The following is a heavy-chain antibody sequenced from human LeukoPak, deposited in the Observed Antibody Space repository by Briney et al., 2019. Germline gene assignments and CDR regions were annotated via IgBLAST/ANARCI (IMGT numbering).Heavy chain of an antibody. J-gene: IGHJ4*02. CDR2: ISSDGGST. D-gene: IGHD1-26*01. Sequence: PGGSLRLSCAASGFTFSNYAMHWVRQAPGKGLEYISSISSDGGSTYYADSVKGRFTISRDNSKNTPYLQMGRLRAEDMAVYYCARSNNIVGATYFDYWGQGTLVTVSS. CDR1: GFTFSNYA. V-gene: IGHV3-64*02. CDR3: ARSNNIVGATYFDY.